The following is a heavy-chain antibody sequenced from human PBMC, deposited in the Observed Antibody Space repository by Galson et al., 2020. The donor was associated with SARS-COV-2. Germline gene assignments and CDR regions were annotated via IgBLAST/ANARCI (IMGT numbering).Heavy chain of an antibody. CDR1: GFTFSSYG. CDR3: ASEPGRLRFLEWGDAFEI. J-gene: IGHJ3*02. D-gene: IGHD3-3*01. V-gene: IGHV3-30*03. Sequence: LSLTCAASGFTFSSYGMHWVRQAPGKGLEWVAVISYDGSNKYYADSVKGRFTISRDNSKNTLYLQMNSLRAEDTAVYYCASEPGRLRFLEWGDAFEIWGQGTMVTVSS. CDR2: ISYDGSNK.